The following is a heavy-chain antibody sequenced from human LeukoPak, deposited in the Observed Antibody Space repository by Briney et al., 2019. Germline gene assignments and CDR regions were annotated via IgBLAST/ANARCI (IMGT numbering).Heavy chain of an antibody. CDR3: ARFKQLGRSFDS. V-gene: IGHV4-39*07. D-gene: IGHD1-1*01. J-gene: IGHJ4*02. CDR1: VGAIGKTSYY. CDR2: RYYSGTT. Sequence: SSETLSLTCTVCVGAIGKTSYYCGWSRQPRGEGLEWIGNRYYSGTTSYNPSLKTRVTISVDTSKNPFSLPLTSVTAADTAVYFCARFKQLGRSFDSWGLGSLVPVSS.